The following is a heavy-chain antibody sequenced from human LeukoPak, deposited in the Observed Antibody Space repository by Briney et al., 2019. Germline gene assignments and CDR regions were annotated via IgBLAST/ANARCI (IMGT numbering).Heavy chain of an antibody. Sequence: GGSLRLSCAASGFTFSSYAMSWVRQAPGKGLEWVSAISGSGGSTYYADSVKGRFTISRDNSKNTLYLQMNSLRAEDTAVYYCARERYYGSGSYYKVNWFDPWGQGTLVTVSS. V-gene: IGHV3-23*01. J-gene: IGHJ5*02. CDR1: GFTFSSYA. CDR3: ARERYYGSGSYYKVNWFDP. CDR2: ISGSGGST. D-gene: IGHD3-10*01.